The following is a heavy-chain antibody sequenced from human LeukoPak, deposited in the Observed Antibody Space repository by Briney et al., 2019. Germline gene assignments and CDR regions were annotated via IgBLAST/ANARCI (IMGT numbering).Heavy chain of an antibody. CDR2: IRPYNGDT. Sequence: ASVKVSCKASGYTFTSYGISWVRQAPGQGLEWMGWIRPYNGDTKYGQNLQGRVTMTTDTTTSTAYMELRSLRSDDTAVYYCARGLGETDAFDIWGPGTMVTVSS. CDR3: ARGLGETDAFDI. D-gene: IGHD3-16*01. CDR1: GYTFTSYG. V-gene: IGHV1-18*01. J-gene: IGHJ3*02.